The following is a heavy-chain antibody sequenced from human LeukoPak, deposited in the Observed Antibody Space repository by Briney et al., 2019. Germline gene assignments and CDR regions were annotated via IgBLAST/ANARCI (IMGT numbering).Heavy chain of an antibody. V-gene: IGHV4-39*01. CDR3: ARQSGDYTYYSDY. CDR2: IYYSGST. Sequence: PSETLSLTCTVSGGSISSSGFYWGWIRQPPGRGLEWIGSIYYSGSTYYNPSLKSRVTISVDTSKNQFSLRLSSVSAADTAASYCARQSGDYTYYSDYWGQGALVTVSS. CDR1: GGSISSSGFY. D-gene: IGHD4-17*01. J-gene: IGHJ4*02.